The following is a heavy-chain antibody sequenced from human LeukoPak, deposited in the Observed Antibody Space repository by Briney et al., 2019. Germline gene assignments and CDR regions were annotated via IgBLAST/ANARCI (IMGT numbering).Heavy chain of an antibody. CDR3: ARDLSIAAAGTVDY. J-gene: IGHJ4*02. Sequence: GGSLRLSCAASGFTFSSYSMNWVRQAPGKGLEWVSSISSSSSYIYYEDSVKGRFTISRDNAKNSLYLQMNSLRAEDTAVYYCARDLSIAAAGTVDYWGQGTLVTVSS. D-gene: IGHD6-13*01. V-gene: IGHV3-21*01. CDR2: ISSSSSYI. CDR1: GFTFSSYS.